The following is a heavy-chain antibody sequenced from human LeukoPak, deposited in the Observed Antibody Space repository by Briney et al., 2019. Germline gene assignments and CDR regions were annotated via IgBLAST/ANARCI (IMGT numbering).Heavy chain of an antibody. CDR1: GGTFSSYA. CDR3: ARAPWSSSTSLAPFDY. D-gene: IGHD2-2*01. Sequence: SVKVSCKASGGTFSSYAISWVRQAPGQGLEWMGGIIPIFGTANYAQKFQGRVTITADESTSTAYMELSSLRSEDTAVYYCARAPWSSSTSLAPFDYWGQGTLVTVSS. CDR2: IIPIFGTA. J-gene: IGHJ4*02. V-gene: IGHV1-69*13.